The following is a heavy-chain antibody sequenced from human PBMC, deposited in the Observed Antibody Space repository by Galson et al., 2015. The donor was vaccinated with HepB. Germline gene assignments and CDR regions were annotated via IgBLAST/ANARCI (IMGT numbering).Heavy chain of an antibody. J-gene: IGHJ5*02. CDR1: GFRFSNYG. CDR2: ISGSGYST. D-gene: IGHD3-16*01. Sequence: SLRLSCAAAGFRFSNYGMTWVRQAPGKGLEWVSTISGSGYSTVYADSVMGRFTISRDNSKDTLYVQMNRLRDDDTAVYYCAIEKGMNTINEGFDAWGPGTLCTVS. CDR3: AIEKGMNTINEGFDA. V-gene: IGHV3-23*01.